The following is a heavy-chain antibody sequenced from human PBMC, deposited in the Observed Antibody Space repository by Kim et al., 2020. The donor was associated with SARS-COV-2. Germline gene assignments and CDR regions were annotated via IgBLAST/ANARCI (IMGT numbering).Heavy chain of an antibody. CDR1: GFTFTSFW. D-gene: IGHD1-26*01. V-gene: IGHV3-7*01. Sequence: GGSLRLSCAASGFTFTSFWMSWVRQAPGKGLEWVANINQHGSETKYVDSVKGRFTISRDNAKDSVYLQMNNLRAEDRAVYYCARDAWAQGWTDGFDYWR. CDR2: INQHGSET. J-gene: IGHJ4*01. CDR3: ARDAWAQGWTDGFDY.